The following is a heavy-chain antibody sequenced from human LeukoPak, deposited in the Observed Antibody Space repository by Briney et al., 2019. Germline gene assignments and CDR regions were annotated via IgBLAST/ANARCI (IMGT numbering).Heavy chain of an antibody. V-gene: IGHV3-7*01. CDR1: GFTFSSYW. Sequence: GGSLRLSCAASGFTFSSYWMSWVRQAPGKGLEWVATIRQDGSQKYYVDSVKGRFTISRDNAKNSLYLQMNSLRAEDTAVYYCAKAYSSSWYEAGGIDYWGQGTLVTVSS. D-gene: IGHD6-13*01. CDR2: IRQDGSQK. CDR3: AKAYSSSWYEAGGIDY. J-gene: IGHJ4*02.